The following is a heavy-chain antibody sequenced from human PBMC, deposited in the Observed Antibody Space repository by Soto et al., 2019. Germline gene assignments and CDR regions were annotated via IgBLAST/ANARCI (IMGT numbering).Heavy chain of an antibody. CDR3: ARDPSYSGYGIYWFEP. CDR1: GFTFSSYG. V-gene: IGHV3-33*01. CDR2: IWYDGSNK. J-gene: IGHJ5*02. D-gene: IGHD5-12*01. Sequence: QVQLVESGGGVVQPGRSLRLSCAASGFTFSSYGMHWVRQAPGKGLEWVAVIWYDGSNKYYADSVKGRFTISRDNSKNTLYLQMNSLRAEDTAVYYCARDPSYSGYGIYWFEPWGQGTLVTGSS.